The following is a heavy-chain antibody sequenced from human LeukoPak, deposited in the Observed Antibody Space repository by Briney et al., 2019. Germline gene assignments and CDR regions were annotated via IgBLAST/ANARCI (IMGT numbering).Heavy chain of an antibody. CDR2: INHSGST. J-gene: IGHJ5*02. CDR1: GGSFSGYY. Sequence: PSETLSLTCAVYGGSFSGYYWSWIRQPPGKGLERIGEINHSGSTNYNPSLKSRVTISAPTSKTQFSLKLRSVPAAATAVYYCACLAARPAAWFDPWGQGTLVTVSS. D-gene: IGHD6-6*01. CDR3: ACLAARPAAWFDP. V-gene: IGHV4-34*01.